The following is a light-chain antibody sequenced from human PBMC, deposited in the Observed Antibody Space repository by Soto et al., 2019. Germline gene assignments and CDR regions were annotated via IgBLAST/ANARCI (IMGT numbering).Light chain of an antibody. Sequence: VSGVESTTLSSRASQSVSSNLAWYQQKPGQTPRLLVYGASSRATGIPDRFSGSGSGTDVTLTISRLEPEDLAVYYCREPATSPVNFAEGTRLEIK. CDR1: QSVSSN. CDR3: REPATSPVN. J-gene: IGKJ5*01. V-gene: IGKV3-20*01. CDR2: GAS.